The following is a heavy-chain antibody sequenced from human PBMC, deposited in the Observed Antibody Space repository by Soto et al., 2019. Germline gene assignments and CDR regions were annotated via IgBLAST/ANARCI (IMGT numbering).Heavy chain of an antibody. J-gene: IGHJ4*02. D-gene: IGHD6-13*01. CDR2: INHSGSA. V-gene: IGHV4-34*01. CDR3: ATGPGKGIAAAGLGIAYYFYY. CDR1: GESFSGYI. Sequence: PSETLSLTCAVYGESFSGYIWTWIRQTPGKGLQWIGQINHSGSAYYNPSLKSRVTISVHTSNSQFSLELSSLRSEDTAVYYCATGPGKGIAAAGLGIAYYFYYWGQGTLVTVSS.